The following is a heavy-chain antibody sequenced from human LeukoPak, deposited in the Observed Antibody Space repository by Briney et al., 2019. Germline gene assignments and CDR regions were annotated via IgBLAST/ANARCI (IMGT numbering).Heavy chain of an antibody. Sequence: PSETLSLTCAVYGGSFSGYYWSWIRQPPGKGLEWIGEINHSGSTNYNPSLKSRVTISVDTSKNQFSLKLSSVTAADTAVYYCARKVEMAAQLRAFDIWGQGTMVTVSS. CDR3: ARKVEMAAQLRAFDI. V-gene: IGHV4-34*01. J-gene: IGHJ3*02. CDR2: INHSGST. D-gene: IGHD5-24*01. CDR1: GGSFSGYY.